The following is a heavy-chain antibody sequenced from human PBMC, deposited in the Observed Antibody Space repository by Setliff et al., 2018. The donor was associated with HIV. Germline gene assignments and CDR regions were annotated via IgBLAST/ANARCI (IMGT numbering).Heavy chain of an antibody. D-gene: IGHD3-22*01. CDR2: IKIKTDGGTI. Sequence: GGSLRLSCAASGFTISSVWMTWVRQAPGKGLEWVGRIKIKTDGGTIDYAAPVKGRFTISRDDSKNTLYLQMNSLKTEDTAVYYCTTHQTHSSPGEWFQHWGQGTLVTVSS. CDR1: GFTISSVW. J-gene: IGHJ1*01. V-gene: IGHV3-15*01. CDR3: TTHQTHSSPGEWFQH.